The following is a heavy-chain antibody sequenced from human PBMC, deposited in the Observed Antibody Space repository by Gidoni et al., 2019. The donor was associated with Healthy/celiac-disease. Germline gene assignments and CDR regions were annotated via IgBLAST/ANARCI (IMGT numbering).Heavy chain of an antibody. CDR1: DYSISRGYY. Sequence: QVQLQESGPGLVQPSETLSLTCTISDYSISRGYYWGWTRQPPGKGLEWIGRIYHSGSTYYNPSLKSRVTRSVDTSKNQFSLKLSSVTAADTAVYYCARVPQWLARRDPPHFDYWGQGTLVTVSS. V-gene: IGHV4-38-2*02. J-gene: IGHJ4*02. D-gene: IGHD6-19*01. CDR2: IYHSGST. CDR3: ARVPQWLARRDPPHFDY.